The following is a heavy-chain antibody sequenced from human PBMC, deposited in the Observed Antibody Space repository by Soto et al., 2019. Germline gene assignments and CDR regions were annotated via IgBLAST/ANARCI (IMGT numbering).Heavy chain of an antibody. J-gene: IGHJ6*02. CDR2: FSYSETT. CDR3: AREAGAANSYYYAMYV. Sequence: QVQLQESGPGLVKPSETLSLTCTVSGGSIISYYWSWIRQPPGKGLEWIGYFSYSETTNYNPSLKSRVTISVDTSKNQCSLRLSSVTAADTAVYYCAREAGAANSYYYAMYVWGQGTTVTVSS. CDR1: GGSIISYY. V-gene: IGHV4-59*01. D-gene: IGHD5-18*01.